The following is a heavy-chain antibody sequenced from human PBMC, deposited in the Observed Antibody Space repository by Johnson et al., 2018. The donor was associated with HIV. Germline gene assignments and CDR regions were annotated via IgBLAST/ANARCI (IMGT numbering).Heavy chain of an antibody. Sequence: QMQLVESGGGVVQPGRSLRLSCAASGFTFSSYAMHWVRQAPGKGLEWVAVISYDGSNKYYSDSVKGRFTVSRDNSQNTLYLQMNSLRAEDTAVYYCARDLSGSYRSDAFDIWGQGTMVTVSS. CDR3: ARDLSGSYRSDAFDI. CDR1: GFTFSSYA. CDR2: ISYDGSNK. D-gene: IGHD1-26*01. V-gene: IGHV3-30-3*01. J-gene: IGHJ3*02.